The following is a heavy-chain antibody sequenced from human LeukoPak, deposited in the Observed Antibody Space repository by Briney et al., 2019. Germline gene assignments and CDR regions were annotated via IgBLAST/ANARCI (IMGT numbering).Heavy chain of an antibody. D-gene: IGHD6-19*01. CDR3: ARDGYSSGMGDYYYYYGMDV. Sequence: ASVKVSCKASGYTFTSYYMHWVRQAPGQGLEWMGIINPSGGSTSYAQKFQGRVTMTRDTSTSTAYMELSSLRSEDTAVYYCARDGYSSGMGDYYYYYGMDVWGQGTTVTVSS. J-gene: IGHJ6*02. CDR1: GYTFTSYY. CDR2: INPSGGST. V-gene: IGHV1-46*01.